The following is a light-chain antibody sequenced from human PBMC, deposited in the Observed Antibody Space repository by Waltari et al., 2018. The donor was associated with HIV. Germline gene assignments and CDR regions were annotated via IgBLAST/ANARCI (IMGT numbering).Light chain of an antibody. Sequence: DIVMTQSTLSLPVTPGEPASISCTSSQSLLHSNGYNYLDWYLQKPGQSPQLLIYLGSNRASGVPDRFSGSGSGTDFTLKISRVEAEDVGVYYCMQALHTPLAFGGGTKVEIK. CDR2: LGS. V-gene: IGKV2-28*01. J-gene: IGKJ4*01. CDR3: MQALHTPLA. CDR1: QSLLHSNGYNY.